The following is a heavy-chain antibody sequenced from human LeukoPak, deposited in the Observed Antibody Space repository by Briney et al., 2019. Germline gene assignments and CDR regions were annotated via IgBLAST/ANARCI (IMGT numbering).Heavy chain of an antibody. V-gene: IGHV3-23*01. D-gene: IGHD1-26*01. Sequence: PGGSLRLSCAASGFTFSSYAMSWVRQAPGKGLEWVSAISGSAGSTYYADSVKGRFTISRDNSKNTLYLQMNSLRAEDTAVYYCAKALGTPVGYYYYGMDVWGQGTTVTVSS. CDR1: GFTFSSYA. J-gene: IGHJ6*02. CDR3: AKALGTPVGYYYYGMDV. CDR2: ISGSAGST.